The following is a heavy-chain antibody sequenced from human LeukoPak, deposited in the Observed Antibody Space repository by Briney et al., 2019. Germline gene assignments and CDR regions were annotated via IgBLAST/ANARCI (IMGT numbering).Heavy chain of an antibody. J-gene: IGHJ6*03. D-gene: IGHD2-2*01. CDR2: ISGSGGSA. CDR3: ARRSCSTTTCYSWPAQYYYMDV. CDR1: GFTFMTYG. V-gene: IGHV3-23*01. Sequence: GGSLRLSCAASGFTFMTYGMTWVRQAPRKGLDWVSGISGSGGSANYADSVKGRFTISRDNSKNTVYLQMSSLRAEDTALYYCARRSCSTTTCYSWPAQYYYMDVWGKGTSVTVSS.